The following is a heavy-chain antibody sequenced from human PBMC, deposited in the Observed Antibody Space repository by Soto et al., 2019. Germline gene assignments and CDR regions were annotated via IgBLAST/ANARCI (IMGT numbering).Heavy chain of an antibody. CDR1: GFTFSSYG. Sequence: QVQLVESGGGVVQPGRSLRLSCAASGFTFSSYGMHWVRQAPGKGLEWVAVISYDGSNKYYADSVKGRFTISRDNSKNPLYLQMNSLRAEDTAVYYCAKDRNRNYANYYYYGMDVWGQGTTVTVSS. CDR3: AKDRNRNYANYYYYGMDV. V-gene: IGHV3-30*18. D-gene: IGHD1-7*01. J-gene: IGHJ6*02. CDR2: ISYDGSNK.